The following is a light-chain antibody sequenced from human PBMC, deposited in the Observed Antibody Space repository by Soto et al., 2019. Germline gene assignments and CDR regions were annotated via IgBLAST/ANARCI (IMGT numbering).Light chain of an antibody. J-gene: IGKJ4*01. Sequence: EIVLTQSPGTLSLSPGERATLSCRASQSVTSNFLAWYQEKPGQAPRLLIYGASSRATGIPDRFSGSGSGTDFTLTIRRLEPEDFAVYYCQQYNSWPLTFGGGTKV. CDR1: QSVTSNF. CDR3: QQYNSWPLT. V-gene: IGKV3-20*01. CDR2: GAS.